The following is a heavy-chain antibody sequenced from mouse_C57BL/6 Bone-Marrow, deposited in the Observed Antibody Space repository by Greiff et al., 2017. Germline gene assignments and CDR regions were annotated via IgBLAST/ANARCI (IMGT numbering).Heavy chain of an antibody. Sequence: EVKLQQSGPELVKPGASVKIPCKASGYTFTDYNMDWVKQSHGKSLEWIGDINPNNGGTIYNQKFKGKATLTVDKSSSTAYMELRSLTSADTAVYYCARSDYRYAMDYWGQGTSVTDSS. CDR1: GYTFTDYN. CDR2: INPNNGGT. J-gene: IGHJ4*01. D-gene: IGHD2-14*01. CDR3: ARSDYRYAMDY. V-gene: IGHV1-18*01.